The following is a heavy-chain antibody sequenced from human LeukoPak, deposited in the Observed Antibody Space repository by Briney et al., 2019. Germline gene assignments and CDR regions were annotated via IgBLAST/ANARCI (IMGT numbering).Heavy chain of an antibody. CDR3: ARDLISGPYTFDY. CDR1: GFTVSSNY. V-gene: IGHV3-48*02. J-gene: IGHJ4*02. CDR2: ISGGTFTI. Sequence: SGGSLRLSCAASGFTVSSNYMSWVRQAPGKGLEWVSYISGGTFTIYYADSVKGRFTISRDNAKNLLYLQMNGLRDEDTAVYYCARDLISGPYTFDYWGRGTLVTVSS. D-gene: IGHD1-26*01.